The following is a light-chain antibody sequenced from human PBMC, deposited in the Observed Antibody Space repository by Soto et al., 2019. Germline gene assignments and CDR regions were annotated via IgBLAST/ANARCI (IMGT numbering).Light chain of an antibody. Sequence: EIVLTQSPATLSLSPGERATLSCRASQSVSSYLAWYQQKPGQAPRLLIYDASNRATGIPARFSGSGSGTDFTLTISSLEHEDVAVYYCQQRSNWITFGQGTRLEIK. CDR1: QSVSSY. J-gene: IGKJ5*01. V-gene: IGKV3-11*01. CDR3: QQRSNWIT. CDR2: DAS.